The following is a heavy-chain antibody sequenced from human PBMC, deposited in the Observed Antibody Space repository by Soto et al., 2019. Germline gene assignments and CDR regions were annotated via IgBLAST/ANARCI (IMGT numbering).Heavy chain of an antibody. J-gene: IGHJ4*01. CDR2: IRSKANSYAT. CDR3: TKPYSDTNWAHYFAY. D-gene: IGHD7-27*01. V-gene: IGHV3-73*01. Sequence: MRLSCAAAGVTISGSAMHCVRKTSGKGLEWVGRIRSKANSYATAYAASVKGRFTISRDDSKNTAYLQMNSLKTEDTAVYYFTKPYSDTNWAHYFAYLGHGTLVTVSS. CDR1: GVTISGSA.